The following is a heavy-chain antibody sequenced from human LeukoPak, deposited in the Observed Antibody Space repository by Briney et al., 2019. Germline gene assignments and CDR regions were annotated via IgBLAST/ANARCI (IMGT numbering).Heavy chain of an antibody. CDR2: ISAYNGNT. CDR1: GYTFSIYG. Sequence: ASVKVSCKASGYTFSIYGFSWVRQAPGQGLEWMGWISAYNGNTNYAQKFQGRVTMTTDTSTSTAHMELRSLRSDDTAVYYCARARYYYDSSLRWGQGTMVTVSS. J-gene: IGHJ3*01. CDR3: ARARYYYDSSLR. V-gene: IGHV1-18*01. D-gene: IGHD3-22*01.